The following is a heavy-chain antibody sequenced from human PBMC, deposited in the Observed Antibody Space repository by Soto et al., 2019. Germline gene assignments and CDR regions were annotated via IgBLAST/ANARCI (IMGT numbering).Heavy chain of an antibody. V-gene: IGHV3-23*01. CDR3: AKDLGYSYGPLDY. D-gene: IGHD5-18*01. J-gene: IGHJ4*02. CDR1: GFTFSSYA. Sequence: PGGSLRLSCAASGFTFSSYAMSWVRQAPGKGLEWVSAISGSGGSTYYADSVKGRFTISRDNSKNTLYLQMNSLRAEDTAVYYCAKDLGYSYGPLDYWAQRTLVTVSS. CDR2: ISGSGGST.